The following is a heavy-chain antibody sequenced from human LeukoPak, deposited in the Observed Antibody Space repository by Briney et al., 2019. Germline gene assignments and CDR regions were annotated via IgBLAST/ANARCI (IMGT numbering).Heavy chain of an antibody. J-gene: IGHJ4*02. CDR3: ARDSLHDYGGTGYGYYFDY. Sequence: GGSLRLSCAASGFAFSNYEMIWVRQAPGKEPEWVSYISSSGGLTYYADSVKGRFTVSRDNAKDSLFLHMNSLGVEDAAIYYCARDSLHDYGGTGYGYYFDYWGQGTLVTVSS. D-gene: IGHD4/OR15-4a*01. V-gene: IGHV3-48*03. CDR2: ISSSGGLT. CDR1: GFAFSNYE.